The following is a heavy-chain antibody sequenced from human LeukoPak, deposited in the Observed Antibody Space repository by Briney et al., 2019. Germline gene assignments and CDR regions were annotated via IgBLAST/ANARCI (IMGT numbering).Heavy chain of an antibody. V-gene: IGHV4-59*12. Sequence: PSETLSLTCTVSGGSISSYYWSWIRQPPGKGLEWIGYIYYSGSTNYNPSLKSRVTISVDTSKNQFSLKLSSVTAADTAVYYCARLGIADDYWGQGTLVTVSS. J-gene: IGHJ4*02. CDR3: ARLGIADDY. D-gene: IGHD6-13*01. CDR2: IYYSGST. CDR1: GGSISSYY.